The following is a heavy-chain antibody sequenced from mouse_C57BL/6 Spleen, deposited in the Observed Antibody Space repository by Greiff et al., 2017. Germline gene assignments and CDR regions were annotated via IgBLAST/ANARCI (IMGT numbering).Heavy chain of an antibody. D-gene: IGHD1-1*01. V-gene: IGHV14-4*01. CDR1: GFNIKDDY. J-gene: IGHJ3*01. Sequence: EVQLQQSGAELVRPGASVQLSCTASGFNIKDDYMHWVKQRPEQGLEWIGWIDPENGDTEYASKFQGKATITADTSSNTAYLQLSSLTSEDTAVYYCTTITTAVGAYWGQGTLVTVSA. CDR3: TTITTAVGAY. CDR2: IDPENGDT.